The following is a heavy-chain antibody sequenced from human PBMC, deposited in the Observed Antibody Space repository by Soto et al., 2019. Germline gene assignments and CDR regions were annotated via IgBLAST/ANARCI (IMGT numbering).Heavy chain of an antibody. D-gene: IGHD4-17*01. V-gene: IGHV3-23*01. J-gene: IGHJ4*02. CDR2: VSDSGATT. CDR1: GFAFVSYA. CDR3: AKDSPTVTTGYFDY. Sequence: GGSLRLSCAASGFAFVSYAMSWVRRTPGKGLEWVSAVSDSGATTYYADAVKGRFTVSRDNSKNTLYLQMNGLRAEDTAVYYCAKDSPTVTTGYFDYWGQGALVPVSS.